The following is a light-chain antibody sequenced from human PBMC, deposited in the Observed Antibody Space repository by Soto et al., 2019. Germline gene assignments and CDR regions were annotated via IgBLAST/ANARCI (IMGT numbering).Light chain of an antibody. J-gene: IGKJ5*01. V-gene: IGKV1-33*01. Sequence: DIQMTQSPSSPSASIGDRFTITCQSSQNITNNLSWYQQKPGKAPNLLIYRASKLAKGVTSRFSGSGSGTDFSFIITSLQREDLATYYCQQYYGLPPLTFGQGTRLEI. CDR2: RAS. CDR1: QNITNN. CDR3: QQYYGLPPLT.